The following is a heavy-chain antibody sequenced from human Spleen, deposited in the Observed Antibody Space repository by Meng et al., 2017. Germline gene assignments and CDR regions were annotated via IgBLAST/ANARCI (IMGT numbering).Heavy chain of an antibody. J-gene: IGHJ4*02. Sequence: QVQVQQLGAGLLKPSETLSLTCVVSGGSFSDYYWSWIRQPPGKGLEWIGEINHSGSTNYNSFLESRVTISVDTSQNSLSLKLSSVTAADSAVYYCARGPTTVAHDFDYWGQGTLVTVSS. CDR3: ARGPTTVAHDFDY. CDR1: GGSFSDYY. D-gene: IGHD4-11*01. V-gene: IGHV4-34*01. CDR2: INHSGST.